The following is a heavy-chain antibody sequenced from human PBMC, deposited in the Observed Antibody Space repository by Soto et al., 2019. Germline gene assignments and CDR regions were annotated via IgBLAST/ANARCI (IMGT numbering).Heavy chain of an antibody. J-gene: IGHJ6*02. V-gene: IGHV3-43*01. CDR3: ARETLTFGSALDV. D-gene: IGHD3-3*01. CDR2: ITWNGANS. CDR1: GFTVSSNY. Sequence: GGSLRLSCAASGFTVSSNYMSWVRQAPGKGLEWVSLITWNGANSYYADSVKGRFTISRDGTTKSLSLQMTSLKREDTGLYFCARETLTFGSALDVWGQGTTVTVSS.